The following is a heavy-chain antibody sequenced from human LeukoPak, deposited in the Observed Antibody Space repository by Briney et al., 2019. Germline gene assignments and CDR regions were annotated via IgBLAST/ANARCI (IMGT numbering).Heavy chain of an antibody. D-gene: IGHD3-22*01. V-gene: IGHV4-39*01. CDR1: GGSISSSSYY. J-gene: IGHJ4*02. CDR3: ASSGYTPVDY. Sequence: EASETLSLTCTVSGGSISSSSYYWGWIRQPPGKGLEWIGSIYYSGSTYYNPSLKSRVTISVDTSKNQFSLKLSSVTAADTAVYYCASSGYTPVDYWGQGTLVTVSS. CDR2: IYYSGST.